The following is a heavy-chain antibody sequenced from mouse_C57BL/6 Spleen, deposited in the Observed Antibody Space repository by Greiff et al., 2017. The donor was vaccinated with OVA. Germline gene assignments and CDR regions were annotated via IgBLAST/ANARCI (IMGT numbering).Heavy chain of an antibody. CDR3: ARGGSPPYAMDY. D-gene: IGHD1-1*02. CDR1: GYSITSGYD. CDR2: ISYSGST. V-gene: IGHV3-1*01. J-gene: IGHJ4*01. Sequence: EVQVVESGPGMVKPSQSLSLSCTVTGYSITSGYDWHWIRHFPGNKLEWMGYISYSGSTNYNPSLKSRISITHDTSKNHFFLKLNSVTTEDTATYDCARGGSPPYAMDYWGQGTSVTVSS.